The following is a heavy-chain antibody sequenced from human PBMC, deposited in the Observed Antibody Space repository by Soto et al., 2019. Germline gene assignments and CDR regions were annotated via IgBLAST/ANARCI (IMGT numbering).Heavy chain of an antibody. Sequence: QVQLVESGGGVVQPGRSLRLSCAASGFTFSSYGMHWVRQAPGKGLEWVAVISYDGSNKYYADSAKGRFTISRDNSKNTLYLQMNSLRAEDTAVYYCAKEGLLWFGELPFDYWGQGTLVTVSS. V-gene: IGHV3-30*18. CDR2: ISYDGSNK. CDR3: AKEGLLWFGELPFDY. CDR1: GFTFSSYG. J-gene: IGHJ4*02. D-gene: IGHD3-10*01.